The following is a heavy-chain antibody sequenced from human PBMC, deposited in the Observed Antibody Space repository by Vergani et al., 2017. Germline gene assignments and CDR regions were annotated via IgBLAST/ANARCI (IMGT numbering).Heavy chain of an antibody. J-gene: IGHJ4*02. CDR1: GYSISSGYY. Sequence: QVQLQESGPGLVKPSETLSLTCAVSGYSISSGYYWGWIQQPPGKGLEWIGSIYHSGSTYYNPSLKSRVTISVDTSKNQFSLKLSSVTAADTAVYYCASFSSTEDYWGQGTLVTVSS. CDR3: ASFSSTEDY. D-gene: IGHD6-13*01. CDR2: IYHSGST. V-gene: IGHV4-38-2*01.